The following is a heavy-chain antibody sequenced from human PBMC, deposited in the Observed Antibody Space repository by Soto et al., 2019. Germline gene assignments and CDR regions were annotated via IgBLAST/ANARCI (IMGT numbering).Heavy chain of an antibody. D-gene: IGHD6-19*01. J-gene: IGHJ4*02. Sequence: GGSLRLSCAASGFTFSSYSMNWVRQAPGKGLEWVSSISSSSYIYYVDSVKGRFTISRDNAKNSLYLQMNSLRAEDTAVYYCVQTTGWPGFDFWGQGTLVTVSS. CDR2: ISSSSYI. CDR3: VQTTGWPGFDF. V-gene: IGHV3-21*04. CDR1: GFTFSSYS.